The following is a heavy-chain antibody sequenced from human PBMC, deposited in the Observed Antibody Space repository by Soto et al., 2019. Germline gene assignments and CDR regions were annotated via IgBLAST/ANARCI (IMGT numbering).Heavy chain of an antibody. V-gene: IGHV4-39*07. J-gene: IGHJ4*02. Sequence: PSETLSLTCTVSGGSISSSSYYWGWIRQPPGKGLEWIGSIYYSGSTNYNPSLKSRVTISVDTSKNQFSLKLSSVTAADTAVYYCARDPEDSSSLGFDYWGQGTLVTVSS. CDR2: IYYSGST. D-gene: IGHD6-6*01. CDR1: GGSISSSSYY. CDR3: ARDPEDSSSLGFDY.